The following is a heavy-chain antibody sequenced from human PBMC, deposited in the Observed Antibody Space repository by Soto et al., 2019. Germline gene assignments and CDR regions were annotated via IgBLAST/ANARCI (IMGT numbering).Heavy chain of an antibody. V-gene: IGHV3-30*18. J-gene: IGHJ4*02. CDR1: GFTFSSYG. CDR3: AKDLWGSGSPFDY. CDR2: ISYDGSNK. D-gene: IGHD3-16*01. Sequence: GGSLRLSCAASGFTFSSYGMHWVRQAPGKGLEWVAVISYDGSNKYYADSVKGRFTISRDNSKNTLYLQMNSLRAEDTAVYYCAKDLWGSGSPFDYWGQGTLVTVSS.